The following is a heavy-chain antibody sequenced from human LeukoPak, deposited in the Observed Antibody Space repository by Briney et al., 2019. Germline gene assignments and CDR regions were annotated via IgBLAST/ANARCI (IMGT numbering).Heavy chain of an antibody. Sequence: PGGSLRLSFAASGEYLIASVPPTPGEGLVWVSHINSDGSWTSYADSVKGRFTISKDNAKNTVYLQMNNLRAEDTAVYYCVSFYETYWGRGALVTVSS. CDR1: GEYL. V-gene: IGHV3-74*01. CDR3: VSFYETY. J-gene: IGHJ4*02. D-gene: IGHD2-2*01. CDR2: INSDGSWT.